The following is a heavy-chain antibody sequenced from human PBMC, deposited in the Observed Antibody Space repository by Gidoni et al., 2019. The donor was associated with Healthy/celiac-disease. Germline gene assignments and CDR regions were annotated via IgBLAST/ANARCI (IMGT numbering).Heavy chain of an antibody. D-gene: IGHD3-10*01. V-gene: IGHV3-23*01. CDR2: ISGSGGST. CDR3: AKRLRMVRGVHDAFDI. Sequence: EVQLLESGGGLVQPGGSLRLSCAASGFTFSSYAMSWVRQAPGKGLEWVSAISGSGGSTYYADSVKGRFTISRDNSKNTLYLQMNSLRAEDTAVYYCAKRLRMVRGVHDAFDIWGQGTMVTVSS. CDR1: GFTFSSYA. J-gene: IGHJ3*02.